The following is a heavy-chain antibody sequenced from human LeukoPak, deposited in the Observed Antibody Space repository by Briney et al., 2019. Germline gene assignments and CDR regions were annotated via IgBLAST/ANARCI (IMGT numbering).Heavy chain of an antibody. V-gene: IGHV4-39*07. CDR3: ARLRITMIVVVITRGDAFDI. D-gene: IGHD3-22*01. J-gene: IGHJ3*02. CDR1: GGSISSSSYY. CDR2: IYYSGST. Sequence: SETLSLTCTVSGGSISSSSYYWGWIRQPPGKGLEWIGSIYYSGSTYYNPSLKSRVTISVDTSKNQFSLKLSSVTAADTAVYYCARLRITMIVVVITRGDAFDIWGQGTMVTVSS.